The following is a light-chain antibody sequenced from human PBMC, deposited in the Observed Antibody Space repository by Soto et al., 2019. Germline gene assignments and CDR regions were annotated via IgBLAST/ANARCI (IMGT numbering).Light chain of an antibody. J-gene: IGKJ5*01. Sequence: DIQMTQSPSSLSASVGDRVTITCRASQSISSSLNWYQQKPGKAPKLLIYGASSLQSGVPSRFSGSGSGTDLTLTIRSLQAEDFATYYCQQSYSTSITFGQGTRLEIE. CDR1: QSISSS. CDR2: GAS. V-gene: IGKV1-39*01. CDR3: QQSYSTSIT.